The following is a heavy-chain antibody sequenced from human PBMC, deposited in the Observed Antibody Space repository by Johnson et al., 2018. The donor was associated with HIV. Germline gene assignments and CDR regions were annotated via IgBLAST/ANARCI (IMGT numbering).Heavy chain of an antibody. J-gene: IGHJ3*02. V-gene: IGHV3-53*01. D-gene: IGHD5-24*01. CDR2: INWNGGST. CDR1: GFTVSNNY. CDR3: ARESRDGPNLRAFDI. Sequence: VQLVESGGGLIQPGVSLRLSCAASGFTVSNNYMSWVRQAPGKGLEWVSGINWNGGSTGYADSVKGRFTISRDNSKNTLYLQMNNLRAGDTAVYFCARESRDGPNLRAFDIWGQGTTVIVSS.